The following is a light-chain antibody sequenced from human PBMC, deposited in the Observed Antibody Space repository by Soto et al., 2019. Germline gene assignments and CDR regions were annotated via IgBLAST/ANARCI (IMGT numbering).Light chain of an antibody. CDR2: EVN. V-gene: IGLV2-8*01. CDR3: SSYAGSNNYV. Sequence: SALTQPPSASGSPGQSVAISCTGTSSDVGGYSYVSWYQLHPGKAPKLMIYEVNMRPSGVPDRFSGSKSGNTASLTVSGLRAEDEADYYCSSYAGSNNYVFGTGTKVTVL. J-gene: IGLJ1*01. CDR1: SSDVGGYSY.